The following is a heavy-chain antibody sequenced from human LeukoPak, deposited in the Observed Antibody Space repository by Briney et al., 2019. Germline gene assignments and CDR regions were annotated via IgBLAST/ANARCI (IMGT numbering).Heavy chain of an antibody. J-gene: IGHJ5*02. CDR3: ARDLSAVTRIQLWTHDGWFDP. CDR2: ISAYNGNT. D-gene: IGHD5-18*01. CDR1: GYTFTSYG. V-gene: IGHV1-18*01. Sequence: ASVKVSCKASGYTFTSYGISWVRQAPGQGLEWMGWISAYNGNTNYAQKLQGRVTMTTDTSTSTAYMELRSLRSDDTAVYYCARDLSAVTRIQLWTHDGWFDPWGQGTLVTVSS.